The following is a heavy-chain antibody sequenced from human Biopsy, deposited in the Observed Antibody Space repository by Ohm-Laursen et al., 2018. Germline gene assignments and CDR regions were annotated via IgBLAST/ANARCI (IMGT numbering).Heavy chain of an antibody. V-gene: IGHV4-38-2*02. D-gene: IGHD6-19*01. J-gene: IGHJ4*02. CDR3: ARVGSGWAPFDK. Sequence: SETLSLTCNVSGYSISSDYRWGWIRQAPGKTLEWLGNIFKDGNTHYNPSLRSRLIISIDTSKNQFSLMMTSVSGADTAVYFCARVGSGWAPFDKWGPGTLVTVSS. CDR2: IFKDGNT. CDR1: GYSISSDYR.